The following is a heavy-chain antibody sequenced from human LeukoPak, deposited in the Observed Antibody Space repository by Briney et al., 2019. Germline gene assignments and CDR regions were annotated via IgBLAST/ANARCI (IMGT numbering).Heavy chain of an antibody. Sequence: PSQTLSLTCTVSGGSMSSGNYYWSWIRHPAGKGLEWIGRIDNSGSINNNPSLRSRVTISLDTSKNQFSLNLTSVTAADTAVYYCARGDWFDPWGQGTLVAVSS. CDR2: IDNSGSI. V-gene: IGHV4-61*02. CDR3: ARGDWFDP. CDR1: GGSMSSGNYY. J-gene: IGHJ5*02.